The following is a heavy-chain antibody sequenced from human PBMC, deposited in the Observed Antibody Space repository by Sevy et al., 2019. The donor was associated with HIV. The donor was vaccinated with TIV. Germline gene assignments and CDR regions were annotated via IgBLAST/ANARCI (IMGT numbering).Heavy chain of an antibody. CDR1: GFTFSSYA. V-gene: IGHV3-23*01. CDR2: ISGSGGST. Sequence: GGSLRLSCAASGFTFSSYAMSWVRQAPGKGLEWVSAISGSGGSTYYEDSVKGRFTISRDNAKNTLYLQMNSRRAEDTAVYYCAIGEVVVAAIDYWGQGTLVTVSS. CDR3: AIGEVVVAAIDY. J-gene: IGHJ4*02. D-gene: IGHD2-15*01.